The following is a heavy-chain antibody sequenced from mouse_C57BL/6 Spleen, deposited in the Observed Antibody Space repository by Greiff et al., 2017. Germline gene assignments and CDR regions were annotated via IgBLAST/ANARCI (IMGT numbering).Heavy chain of an antibody. D-gene: IGHD1-1*01. J-gene: IGHJ2*01. CDR1: GFTFSDYG. Sequence: EVKLMESGGGLVKPGGSLKLSCAASGFTFSDYGMHWVRQAPEKGLEWVAYISSGSSTIYYADTVKGRFTISRDNAKNTLFLQMTSLRSEDTAMYYCARPAVVDYYFDYWGQGTTLTVSS. CDR3: ARPAVVDYYFDY. V-gene: IGHV5-17*01. CDR2: ISSGSSTI.